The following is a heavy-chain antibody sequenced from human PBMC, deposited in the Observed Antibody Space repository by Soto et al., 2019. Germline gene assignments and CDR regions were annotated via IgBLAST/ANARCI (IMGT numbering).Heavy chain of an antibody. CDR2: ISAYNGNT. Sequence: QVQLVQSGAEVKKPGASVKVSCKASGYTFTSYGLSWVRQAPGQGLEWMGWISAYNGNTNSAQKLQGRVTMTTDTSTSTAYMELRSMRSDDTAVYYCARAPPTLVGTPDVDYWGQGTLVTVSS. CDR3: ARAPPTLVGTPDVDY. CDR1: GYTFTSYG. J-gene: IGHJ4*02. V-gene: IGHV1-18*01. D-gene: IGHD2-8*02.